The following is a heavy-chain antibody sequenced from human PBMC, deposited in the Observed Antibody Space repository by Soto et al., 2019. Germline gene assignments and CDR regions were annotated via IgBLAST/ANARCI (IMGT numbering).Heavy chain of an antibody. CDR1: GFTFSSYA. J-gene: IGHJ6*02. Sequence: PGGSLRLSCAASGFTFSSYAMHWFRQAPGEGLEWVAVISYDGSNKYYADSVKGRFTISRDNSKNTLYLQMNSLRAEDTAVYYCARDLGSSWNYYYYGMDVWGQGTTVTVSS. CDR2: ISYDGSNK. D-gene: IGHD6-13*01. V-gene: IGHV3-30-3*01. CDR3: ARDLGSSWNYYYYGMDV.